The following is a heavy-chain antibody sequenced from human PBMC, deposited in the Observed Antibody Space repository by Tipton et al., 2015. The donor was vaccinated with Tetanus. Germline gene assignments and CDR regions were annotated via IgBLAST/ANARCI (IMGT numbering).Heavy chain of an antibody. CDR1: GFTFSSYP. CDR2: ILTNEASA. Sequence: SLRLSCAASGFTFSSYPMHWVRQAPGKGLEYVSSILTNEASALYADSVKGRFTISRDNSKNTLYLQMNSLRAEDTAVYFCAKDQDYGDYFGVDYWGQGTLVTVSS. V-gene: IGHV3-64*04. J-gene: IGHJ4*02. D-gene: IGHD4-17*01. CDR3: AKDQDYGDYFGVDY.